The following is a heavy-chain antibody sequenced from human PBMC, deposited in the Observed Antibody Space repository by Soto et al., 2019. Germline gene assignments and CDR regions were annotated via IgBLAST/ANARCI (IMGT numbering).Heavy chain of an antibody. V-gene: IGHV4-30-4*01. CDR3: ARDRYYGSGTYYNFYSGMDV. Sequence: SETLSLTCTVSGGSINSGDYYWTWVRQPPGKGLEWIGNIFHSGSTYYTPSLQSRVTISLDTSKNHFSLKLSSVTPADTAVYYCARDRYYGSGTYYNFYSGMDVWGQGTTVTLSS. J-gene: IGHJ6*02. CDR1: GGSINSGDYY. CDR2: IFHSGST. D-gene: IGHD3-10*01.